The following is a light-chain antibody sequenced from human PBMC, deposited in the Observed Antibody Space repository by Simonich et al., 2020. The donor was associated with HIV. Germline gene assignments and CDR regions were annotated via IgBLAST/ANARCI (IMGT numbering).Light chain of an antibody. CDR3: QQSYNTPYT. V-gene: IGKV1-39*01. Sequence: DIQMTQSPSSLSTSIGDRVTITCRANQNISGYLNWYQQKPGKAPKLLVFAASLLQPGVPSRFSGSGSRTDFTLTISRLQPEDFATYYCQQSYNTPYTFGQGTNLEIK. CDR2: AAS. J-gene: IGKJ2*01. CDR1: QNISGY.